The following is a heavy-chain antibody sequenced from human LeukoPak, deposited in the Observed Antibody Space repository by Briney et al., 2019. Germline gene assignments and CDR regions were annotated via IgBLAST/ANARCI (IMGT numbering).Heavy chain of an antibody. J-gene: IGHJ5*02. Sequence: PSETLSLTCTVSGGSFSNHYWNWIRQSPGKGLEWIGYVYYSGSTNYNPSLKSRATISLDTSNNQFSLKLNSVTAADTAVYYCARGYCSSTKCSQFDPWGQGTLVTVSS. CDR2: VYYSGST. V-gene: IGHV4-59*11. CDR3: ARGYCSSTKCSQFDP. D-gene: IGHD2-2*01. CDR1: GGSFSNHY.